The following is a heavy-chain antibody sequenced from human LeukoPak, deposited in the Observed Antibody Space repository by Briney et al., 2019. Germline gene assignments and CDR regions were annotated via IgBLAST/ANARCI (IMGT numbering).Heavy chain of an antibody. CDR3: ARDRGVVVPAAMNWFDP. V-gene: IGHV4-39*07. CDR1: GGSISSSSYY. Sequence: SETLSLTCTVSGGSISSSSYYWGWIRQPPGKGLEWIGSIYYSGSTYYNPSLKSRVTISVDTSKNQFSLKLSSVTAADTAVYYCARDRGVVVPAAMNWFDPWGQGTLVTASS. CDR2: IYYSGST. D-gene: IGHD2-2*01. J-gene: IGHJ5*02.